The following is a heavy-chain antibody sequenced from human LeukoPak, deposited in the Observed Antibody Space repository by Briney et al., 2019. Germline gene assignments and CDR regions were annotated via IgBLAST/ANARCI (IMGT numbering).Heavy chain of an antibody. CDR1: GFTFSSNS. CDR2: ISSSSSYI. CDR3: ARDGGSYFWFDP. J-gene: IGHJ5*02. D-gene: IGHD1-26*01. V-gene: IGHV3-21*01. Sequence: PGGSLRLSCAASGFTFSSNSMNWVRQAPGKGLEWVSSISSSSSYIYYADSVKGRFTISRDNAKNSLYLQMNSLRAEDTAVYYCARDGGSYFWFDPWGQGTLVTVSS.